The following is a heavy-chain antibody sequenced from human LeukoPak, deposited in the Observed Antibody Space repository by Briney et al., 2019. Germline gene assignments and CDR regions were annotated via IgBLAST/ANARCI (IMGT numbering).Heavy chain of an antibody. Sequence: SETLSLTCTVSGGSISSSSYYWGWIRQPPGKGLEWIASIYYSGSTYYNPSLKSRVTISVDTSKNQFSLKLSSVTAADTAVYYCARSIVVVTAPFDYWGQGTLVTVSS. CDR3: ARSIVVVTAPFDY. CDR1: GGSISSSSYY. CDR2: IYYSGST. J-gene: IGHJ4*02. D-gene: IGHD2-21*02. V-gene: IGHV4-39*01.